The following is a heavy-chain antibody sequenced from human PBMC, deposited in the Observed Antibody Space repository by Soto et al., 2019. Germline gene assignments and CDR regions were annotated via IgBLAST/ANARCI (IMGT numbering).Heavy chain of an antibody. D-gene: IGHD6-19*01. J-gene: IGHJ6*02. CDR1: GFTFSSYS. Sequence: GGSLRLSCAASGFTFSSYSMNWVRQAPGKGLEWVSSISSSSSYIYYADSVKGRFTISRDNAKNSLYLQMNSLRAEDTAVYYCARGGSGWGIYYYYGMDVWGQGTTVTVSS. CDR3: ARGGSGWGIYYYYGMDV. V-gene: IGHV3-21*01. CDR2: ISSSSSYI.